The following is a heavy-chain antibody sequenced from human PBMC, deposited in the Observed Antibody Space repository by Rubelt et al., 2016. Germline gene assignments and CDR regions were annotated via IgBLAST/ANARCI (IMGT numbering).Heavy chain of an antibody. CDR1: SYA. D-gene: IGHD6-13*01. V-gene: IGHV3-21*01. J-gene: IGHJ4*02. Sequence: SYAMNWVRQAPGKGLEWVSSISSSSSYIYYADSVKGRFTISRDSAKNSLYLQMNTLRAEDTAVYYCARSGGSSWSDYWGQGTLVTVSS. CDR2: ISSSSSYI. CDR3: ARSGGSSWSDY.